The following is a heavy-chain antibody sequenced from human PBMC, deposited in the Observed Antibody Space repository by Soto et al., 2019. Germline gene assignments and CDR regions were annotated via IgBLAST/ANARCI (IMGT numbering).Heavy chain of an antibody. Sequence: SETLSLTCRVSGAYISDFSWSWMRQPAGKGLEWIGRITINGNTQKNSSFKSRVTMSIDTSRNHFSLNLPSATAADTALYYCARETGENWTYEAHWGPGTLVTVSS. J-gene: IGHJ1*01. CDR2: ITINGNT. CDR1: GAYISDFS. V-gene: IGHV4-4*07. CDR3: ARETGENWTYEAH. D-gene: IGHD1-7*01.